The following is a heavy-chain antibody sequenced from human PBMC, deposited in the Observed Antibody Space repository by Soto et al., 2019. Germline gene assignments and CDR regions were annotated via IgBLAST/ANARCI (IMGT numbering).Heavy chain of an antibody. D-gene: IGHD3-3*01. CDR1: GGSISSYY. CDR3: ARGSPPAIITIFGVAIRGNWFDP. J-gene: IGHJ5*02. V-gene: IGHV4-59*01. CDR2: IYYSGST. Sequence: PSETLSLTCTVSGGSISSYYWSWIRQPPGKGLEWIGYIYYSGSTNYNPSLKSRVTISVDTSKNQFSLKLSSVTAEDTAVYYCARGSPPAIITIFGVAIRGNWFDPWGQGTLVTVSS.